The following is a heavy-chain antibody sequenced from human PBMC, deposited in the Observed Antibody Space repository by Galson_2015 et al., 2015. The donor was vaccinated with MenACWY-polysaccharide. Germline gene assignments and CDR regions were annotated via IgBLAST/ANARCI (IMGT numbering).Heavy chain of an antibody. J-gene: IGHJ6*03. D-gene: IGHD3-22*01. CDR3: AKDLNYDSSGSSYIDV. CDR1: GFTFSSYG. V-gene: IGHV3-30*18. Sequence: SLRLSCAASGFTFSSYGMHWVRQAPGKGLEWVAVISYDGSNKYYADSVKGRVTISRDNSKNTLYLQMNSLRAEYTAVYYCAKDLNYDSSGSSYIDVWGKGTTVPVSS. CDR2: ISYDGSNK.